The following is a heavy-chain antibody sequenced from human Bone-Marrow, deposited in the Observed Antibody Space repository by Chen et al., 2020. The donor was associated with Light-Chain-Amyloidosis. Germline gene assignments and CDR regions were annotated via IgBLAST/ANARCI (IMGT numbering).Heavy chain of an antibody. CDR2: ITGGGTSI. CDR3: ATTKGRWLPSY. J-gene: IGHJ4*02. V-gene: IGHV3-21*01. CDR1: GFTFSLYG. Sequence: EVPLVESGGGLVKPGGSLRLSCAASGFTFSLYGMHWVRQAPGKGLEWVSSITGGGTSINYADSVRGRFTISGDNARNSLYLQMNSLRAEDTAVYYCATTKGRWLPSYWGQGTLVTVSS. D-gene: IGHD5-12*01.